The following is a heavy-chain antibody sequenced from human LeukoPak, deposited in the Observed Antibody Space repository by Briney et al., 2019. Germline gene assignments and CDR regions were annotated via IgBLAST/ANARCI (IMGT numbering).Heavy chain of an antibody. Sequence: QTGGSLRLSCAASGFTFSSYWMHWVRQVPGKGLVWVSRIKSDGSSTSYADSVKGRFTISRDNAKDSLYLQMNSLRAEDTAVYYCAREWRGSCYFRGQGTLVTVSS. CDR3: AREWRGSCYF. CDR2: IKSDGSST. CDR1: GFTFSSYW. D-gene: IGHD2-15*01. J-gene: IGHJ4*02. V-gene: IGHV3-74*01.